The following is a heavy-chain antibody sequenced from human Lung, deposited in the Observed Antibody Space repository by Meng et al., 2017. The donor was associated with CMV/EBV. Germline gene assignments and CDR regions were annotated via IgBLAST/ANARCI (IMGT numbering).Heavy chain of an antibody. CDR2: ISGSGGST. Sequence: GGSXRLXCRASGYTFSSYSMSWVRQAPGKGLEWVSSISGSGGSTYSADSVKGRLTISRDNSESTLYLQMNSLTAEDTAIYYCVKGWQNLGDYWGQGTRVTVSS. D-gene: IGHD7-27*01. V-gene: IGHV3-23*01. CDR1: GYTFSSYS. CDR3: VKGWQNLGDY. J-gene: IGHJ4*02.